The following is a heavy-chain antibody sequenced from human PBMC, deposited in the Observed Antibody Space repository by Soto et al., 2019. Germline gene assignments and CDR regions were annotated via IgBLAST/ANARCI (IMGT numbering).Heavy chain of an antibody. V-gene: IGHV3-23*01. D-gene: IGHD1-1*01. Sequence: GGSLRLSCEVSGFTFNSYGMNWGRQAPDKGLEWVSTMGIGGDTYYADSVKGRFTISRDNSKNTLFLQMNSLRAEDTALYFCAKDGTTGGIHYYGMDVWGQGTTVTVSS. CDR3: AKDGTTGGIHYYGMDV. CDR1: GFTFNSYG. J-gene: IGHJ6*02. CDR2: MGIGGDT.